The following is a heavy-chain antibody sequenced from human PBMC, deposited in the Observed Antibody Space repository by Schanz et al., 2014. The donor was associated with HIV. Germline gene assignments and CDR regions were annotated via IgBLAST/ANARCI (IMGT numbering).Heavy chain of an antibody. CDR3: VRDSAARDLDLEY. CDR1: GYTFNDYY. CDR2: INGDDGAT. Sequence: QVQLMQSGAELKKPGASVRVSCKTSGYTFNDYYIHWVRQAPGEGLEWMGWINGDDGATRYSQKFQGRVTMTGDRSISTAYMELYGLTYDDTAVYYCVRDSAARDLDLEYWGLGTLVTVSS. V-gene: IGHV1-2*02. D-gene: IGHD2-21*02. J-gene: IGHJ4*02.